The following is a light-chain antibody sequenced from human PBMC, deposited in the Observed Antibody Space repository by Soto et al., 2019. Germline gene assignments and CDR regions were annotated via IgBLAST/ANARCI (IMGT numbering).Light chain of an antibody. J-gene: IGLJ2*01. V-gene: IGLV1-40*01. Sequence: QSVLTQPPSVSGAPGQRVTISCTGSSSSIGAGYNVHWYQQLPGIAPKLLIYANTDRPSGVPDRFSGSTSGTSASLAITGLQAEDEADYYCQSYDSSLNGVVFGGGTKLTVL. CDR1: SSSIGAGYN. CDR3: QSYDSSLNGVV. CDR2: ANT.